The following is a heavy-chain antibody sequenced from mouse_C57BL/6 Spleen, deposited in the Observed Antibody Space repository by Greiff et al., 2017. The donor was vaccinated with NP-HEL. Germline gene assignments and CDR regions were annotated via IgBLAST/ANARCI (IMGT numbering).Heavy chain of an antibody. CDR2: INPNYGTT. V-gene: IGHV1-39*01. CDR1: GYSFTDYN. CDR3: GINYGGAMDY. J-gene: IGHJ4*01. Sequence: VQLQQSGPELVKPGASVTISCKASGYSFTDYNMHWVQQSNGKSLEWIGVINPNYGTTSYTQKFNGKATLTVDQSSSPAYMQLNSLTSEDSAVYYCGINYGGAMDYWGQGTPVTVSS. D-gene: IGHD1-2*01.